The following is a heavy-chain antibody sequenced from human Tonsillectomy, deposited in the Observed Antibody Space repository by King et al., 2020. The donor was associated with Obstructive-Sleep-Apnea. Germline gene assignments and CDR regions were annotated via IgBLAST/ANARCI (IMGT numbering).Heavy chain of an antibody. V-gene: IGHV3-30*04. Sequence: VQLVESGGGVVQPGRSLRLSCAASGFTVSPYALDWVRQAPGKGLEWVAVISNDGTNKYYADSVKGRFTISRDNSKNTLYLQMNSLRAEDTAVYYCARVGQGIDYYYYGMDV. CDR2: ISNDGTNK. D-gene: IGHD2-21*01. J-gene: IGHJ6*01. CDR3: ARVGQGIDYYYYGMDV. CDR1: GFTVSPYA.